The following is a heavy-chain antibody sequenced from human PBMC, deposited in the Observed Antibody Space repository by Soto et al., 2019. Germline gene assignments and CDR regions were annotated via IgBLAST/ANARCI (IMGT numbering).Heavy chain of an antibody. CDR3: ARLNYCGGDCGSFDS. D-gene: IGHD2-21*02. V-gene: IGHV4-30-4*01. Sequence: SETLSLTCTVSGGSVSGGDYYWTWIRQPPGKGLEWIGCSYHTGNTYYNASLESRAAISVDTSNNQFSLKLSSVTAADTAVYYCARLNYCGGDCGSFDSWGQGTQVNVSS. J-gene: IGHJ4*02. CDR1: GGSVSGGDYY. CDR2: SYHTGNT.